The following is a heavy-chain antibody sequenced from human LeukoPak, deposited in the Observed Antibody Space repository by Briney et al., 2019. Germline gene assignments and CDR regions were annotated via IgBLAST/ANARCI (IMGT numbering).Heavy chain of an antibody. D-gene: IGHD4-23*01. CDR2: IYSSGST. CDR3: ARGGKATVVTM. J-gene: IGHJ4*02. V-gene: IGHV4-4*07. Sequence: SDTPSLTRTVSRGSINSYYWSWIRQPAGKGLKRIGRIYSSGSTNYNPSLKSRVSMSVDTSKNQFSLKLTSVTAADTAVYYCARGGKATVVTMWGQGILVTVSS. CDR1: RGSINSYY.